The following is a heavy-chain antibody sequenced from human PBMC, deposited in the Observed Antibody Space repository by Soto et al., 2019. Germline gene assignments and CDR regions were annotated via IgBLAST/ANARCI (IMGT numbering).Heavy chain of an antibody. CDR1: GYSFTSYW. J-gene: IGHJ4*02. Sequence: GESLKISCKGSGYSFTSYWIGWVRQMPGKGLEWMGIIYPGDSDTRYSPSFQGQVTISADKSISPAYLQWAGVKASNNAMYYCARHRYDRRVYSPRVFDYWGQGTLVTV. D-gene: IGHD3-22*01. CDR3: ARHRYDRRVYSPRVFDY. V-gene: IGHV5-51*01. CDR2: IYPGDSDT.